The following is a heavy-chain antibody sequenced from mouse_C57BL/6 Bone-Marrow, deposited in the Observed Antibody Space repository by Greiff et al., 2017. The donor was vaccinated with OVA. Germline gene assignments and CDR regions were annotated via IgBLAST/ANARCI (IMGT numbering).Heavy chain of an antibody. D-gene: IGHD2-14*01. Sequence: QVQLKQPGAELVMPGASVKLSCKASGYTFTSYWMHWVKQRPGPGLEWIGELDPSDSYPNYNQKLKGKSTLTIDKSSSTAYMQLSSLTSEDSAVYYCARWGTFGYWGQGTLVTVSA. CDR3: ARWGTFGY. CDR1: GYTFTSYW. V-gene: IGHV1-69*01. J-gene: IGHJ3*01. CDR2: LDPSDSYP.